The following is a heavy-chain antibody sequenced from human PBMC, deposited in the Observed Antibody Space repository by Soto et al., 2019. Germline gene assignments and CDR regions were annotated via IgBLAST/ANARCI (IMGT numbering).Heavy chain of an antibody. V-gene: IGHV3-23*01. CDR2: ISGSGGST. CDR1: KFTFSSYA. Sequence: EVQLLESGGGLVQPGGSLRLSCAASKFTFSSYAMSWVRQAPGKGLEWVSAISGSGGSTLYADSVKGRLTISRDNSKNTQQIQNNSLRDDGAYVYYCAKEDKARDYCEYCGQGNMVTV. CDR3: AKEDKARDYCEY. J-gene: IGHJ4*02.